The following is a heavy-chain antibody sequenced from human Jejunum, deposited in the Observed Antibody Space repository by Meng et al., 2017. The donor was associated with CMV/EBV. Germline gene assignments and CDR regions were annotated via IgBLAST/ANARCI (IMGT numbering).Heavy chain of an antibody. Sequence: AASGLTFSRYWMVWVRQAPGKGLVWVSRINGDGSNPGYADSVKGRFITSRDNAKNTVYLQMDSLRADDTAVYYCARAAMPYGLDVWGQGTTVTVSS. D-gene: IGHD2-2*01. J-gene: IGHJ6*02. V-gene: IGHV3-74*01. CDR1: GLTFSRYW. CDR2: INGDGSNP. CDR3: ARAAMPYGLDV.